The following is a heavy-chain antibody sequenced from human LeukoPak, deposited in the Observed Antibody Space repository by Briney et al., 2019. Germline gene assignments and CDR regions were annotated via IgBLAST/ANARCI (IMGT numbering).Heavy chain of an antibody. D-gene: IGHD3-22*01. V-gene: IGHV3-23*01. CDR2: ISGSGGST. J-gene: IGHJ4*02. CDR1: GISLSNYG. CDR3: AKRGVVIRVILVGFHKEAYYFDS. Sequence: GGSLRLSCAVSGISLSNYGMSWVRQAPGKGLEWVAGISGSGGSTNYADSVKGRFTISRDNPRNTLYLQMNRLRAEDTAMYFCAKRGVVIRVILVGFHKEAYYFDSWGQGALVTVSS.